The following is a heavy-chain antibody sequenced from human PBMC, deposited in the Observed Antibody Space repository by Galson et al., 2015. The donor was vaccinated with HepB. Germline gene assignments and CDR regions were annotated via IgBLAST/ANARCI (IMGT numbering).Heavy chain of an antibody. Sequence: SLRLSCAASGFTFSSYAMSWVRQAPGKGLEWVSAISGSGGSTYYADSVKGRFTISRDNSKNTLYLQMNSLRAEDTAVYYCAKSGPYYYGSGSNWGYFDYWGQGTLVTVSS. V-gene: IGHV3-23*01. CDR2: ISGSGGST. CDR3: AKSGPYYYGSGSNWGYFDY. D-gene: IGHD3-10*01. J-gene: IGHJ4*02. CDR1: GFTFSSYA.